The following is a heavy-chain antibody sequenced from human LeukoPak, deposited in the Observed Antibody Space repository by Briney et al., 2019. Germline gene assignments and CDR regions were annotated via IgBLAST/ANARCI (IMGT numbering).Heavy chain of an antibody. CDR3: ARGSRVDSDYDFWSGQPGYFDY. CDR2: IYTSGST. V-gene: IGHV4-4*07. CDR1: GGSISSYY. J-gene: IGHJ4*02. Sequence: KTSETLSLTCTVSGGSISSYYWSWIRQPAGKGLEWIGRIYTSGSTNYNPSLKSRVTMSVDTSKNQFSLKLSSVTAADTAVYYCARGSRVDSDYDFWSGQPGYFDYWGQGTLVTVSS. D-gene: IGHD3-3*01.